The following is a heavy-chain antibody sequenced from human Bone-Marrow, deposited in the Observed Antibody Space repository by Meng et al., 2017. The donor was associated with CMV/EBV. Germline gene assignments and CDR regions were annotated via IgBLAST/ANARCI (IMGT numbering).Heavy chain of an antibody. D-gene: IGHD1-26*01. V-gene: IGHV3-74*01. J-gene: IGHJ4*02. Sequence: GGSLRLSCAASGFTFSSYWMHWVRQAPGKGLVWVSRINSDGSSTSYADSMKGRFTISRDNAKNSLYLQMNSLRAEDTAVYYCARGFFGGATKYWGQGTLVTVSS. CDR2: INSDGSST. CDR1: GFTFSSYW. CDR3: ARGFFGGATKY.